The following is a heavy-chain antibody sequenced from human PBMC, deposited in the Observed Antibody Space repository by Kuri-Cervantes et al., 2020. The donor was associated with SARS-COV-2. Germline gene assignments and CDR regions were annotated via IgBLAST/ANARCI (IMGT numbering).Heavy chain of an antibody. V-gene: IGHV4-34*01. CDR1: GGSFSGYY. Sequence: GSLRLSCAVYGGSFSGYYWSWIRQPPGKGLEWIGEINHSGSTNYNPSLKSRVTISVDKSKNQFSLKLSSVTAADTAVYYCARVSGLWAAGKNTHGMDVWGQGTTVTVSS. CDR2: INHSGST. D-gene: IGHD6-13*01. J-gene: IGHJ6*02. CDR3: ARVSGLWAAGKNTHGMDV.